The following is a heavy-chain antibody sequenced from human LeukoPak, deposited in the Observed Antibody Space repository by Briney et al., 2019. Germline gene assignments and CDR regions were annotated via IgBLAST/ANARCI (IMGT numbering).Heavy chain of an antibody. Sequence: SETLSLTCTVSGGSISSGSYYWSWIRQHAGKGLEWIGRIYTSGSTNYNPSLKSRVTISVDTFKNQFSLKLSSVTAADTAVYYCARDDWDYDFWSGYWFDPWGQGTLVTVSS. CDR2: IYTSGST. V-gene: IGHV4-61*02. CDR3: ARDDWDYDFWSGYWFDP. CDR1: GGSISSGSYY. J-gene: IGHJ5*02. D-gene: IGHD3-3*01.